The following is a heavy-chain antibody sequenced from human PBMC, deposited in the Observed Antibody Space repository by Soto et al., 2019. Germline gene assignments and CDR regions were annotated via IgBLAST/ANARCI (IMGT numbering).Heavy chain of an antibody. Sequence: SETLSLTCTVSGGSISSYYWSWIRQPPGKGLEWIGYIYYSGSTNYNPSLKSRVTISVDTSKNQFSLKLSSVTAADTAVYYRARRPRYCSSTSCYVPFDYWGQGTLVTVSS. J-gene: IGHJ4*02. D-gene: IGHD2-2*01. CDR3: ARRPRYCSSTSCYVPFDY. CDR1: GGSISSYY. CDR2: IYYSGST. V-gene: IGHV4-59*08.